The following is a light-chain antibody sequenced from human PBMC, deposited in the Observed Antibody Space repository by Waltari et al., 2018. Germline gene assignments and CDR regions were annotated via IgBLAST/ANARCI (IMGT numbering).Light chain of an antibody. CDR2: DKN. V-gene: IGLV3-19*01. CDR1: SLRSYY. CDR3: HSRDASGVAGS. Sequence: SSELTQDPAVSVAMGQTVRITCQGDSLRSYYASWYQQRPGQAPILGMYDKNNRPSGVPDRFSGSSSHNTAPLTITGAQAEDEASYYCHSRDASGVAGSFGGGTKLTVL. J-gene: IGLJ2*01.